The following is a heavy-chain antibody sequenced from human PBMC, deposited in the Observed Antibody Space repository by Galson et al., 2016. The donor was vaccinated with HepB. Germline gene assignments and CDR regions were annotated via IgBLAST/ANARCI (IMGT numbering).Heavy chain of an antibody. D-gene: IGHD5-18*01. Sequence: GYRFTELSMHWVRQAPGKGLEWMGGFDPQEGETLYTQKFQGRVSMTEDTSTDTAYMELTRLRSEDTAVYYCATLRETAMSKCPEHWGQGTLVIVSS. CDR3: ATLRETAMSKCPEH. J-gene: IGHJ1*01. CDR1: GYRFTELS. V-gene: IGHV1-24*01. CDR2: FDPQEGET.